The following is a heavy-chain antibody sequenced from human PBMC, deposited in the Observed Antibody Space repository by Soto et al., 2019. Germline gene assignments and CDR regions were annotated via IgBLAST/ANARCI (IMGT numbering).Heavy chain of an antibody. CDR3: ANTIYSSSWPFDY. V-gene: IGHV4-39*01. CDR2: IYYSGST. Sequence: PSETLSLTCTVSGVAISSSSYYWVWIRQPPGKGLEWIGSIYYSGSTYYNPSLKSRVTISVDTSNNQFSLKLSSVTAADTAVYYCANTIYSSSWPFDYWGQGTLVTVSS. CDR1: GVAISSSSYY. J-gene: IGHJ4*02. D-gene: IGHD6-13*01.